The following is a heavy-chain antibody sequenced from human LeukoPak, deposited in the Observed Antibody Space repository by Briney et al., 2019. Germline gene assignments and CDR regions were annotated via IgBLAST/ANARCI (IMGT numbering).Heavy chain of an antibody. V-gene: IGHV3-21*04. Sequence: PGGSLRLSCAASGFTFSSYSMNWIRQAPGKGLEQVSSISSSSSYIFYADSVKGRFTISRDNAKNSLYLQMNSLRAEDTAVYYCAKGRSGWEVDYWGQGTLVTVSS. D-gene: IGHD6-19*01. CDR1: GFTFSSYS. CDR2: ISSSSSYI. CDR3: AKGRSGWEVDY. J-gene: IGHJ4*02.